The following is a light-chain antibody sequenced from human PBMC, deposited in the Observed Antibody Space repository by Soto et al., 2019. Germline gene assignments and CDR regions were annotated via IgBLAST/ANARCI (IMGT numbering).Light chain of an antibody. CDR3: QEYNNWPPYT. J-gene: IGKJ2*01. Sequence: EIVMTQSPATLSVSPGEIATLSCRASQSVSSNLAWYQQKPVQAPRLLIYGASTRSTGIPARFGGSGSGTAFTLTISSLQSADFAVYYCQEYNNWPPYTFGQGTKLEIK. V-gene: IGKV3-15*01. CDR1: QSVSSN. CDR2: GAS.